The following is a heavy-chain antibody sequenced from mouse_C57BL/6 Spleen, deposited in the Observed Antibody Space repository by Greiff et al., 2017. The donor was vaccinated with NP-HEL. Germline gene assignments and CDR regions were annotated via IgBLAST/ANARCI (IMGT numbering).Heavy chain of an antibody. CDR3: ARDSSGYEAMDY. Sequence: EVQLQQSGAELVKPGASVKLSCTASGFNIKDYYMHWVKQRTEQGLEWIGRIDPEDGDTKYAPKFQGQATITADTSSNTAYLQLSSLTSEDTAVDYCARDSSGYEAMDYWGQGTSVTVSS. CDR2: IDPEDGDT. CDR1: GFNIKDYY. J-gene: IGHJ4*01. D-gene: IGHD3-2*02. V-gene: IGHV14-2*01.